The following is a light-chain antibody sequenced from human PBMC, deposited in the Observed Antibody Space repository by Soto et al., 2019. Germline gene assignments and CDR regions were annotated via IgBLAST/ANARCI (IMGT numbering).Light chain of an antibody. CDR1: QSVSSSY. CDR2: GAS. V-gene: IGKV3-20*01. J-gene: IGKJ1*01. CDR3: KQYGSSPT. Sequence: EIVLTQSPGTLSLSPGERATLSCRASQSVSSSYLAWYQQTPGQAPRLLIYGASSRATGIPDRFSGSGSGTDFPLTISRLEPEDFAVYYCKQYGSSPTFGQGTKVDIK.